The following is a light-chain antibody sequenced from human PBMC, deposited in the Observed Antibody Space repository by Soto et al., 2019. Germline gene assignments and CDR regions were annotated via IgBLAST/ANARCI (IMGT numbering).Light chain of an antibody. CDR1: QGISSW. CDR2: KAS. CDR3: QQYNSYSCT. Sequence: DVEKARSPASVSASVGDRVTITCRASQGISSWLAWYQQKPGKAPKLLIYKASSVESGVPSRFSGSGSGTEFTLTISSLQPDDFATYYCQQYNSYSCTFGQGTKVDIK. J-gene: IGKJ1*01. V-gene: IGKV1-5*03.